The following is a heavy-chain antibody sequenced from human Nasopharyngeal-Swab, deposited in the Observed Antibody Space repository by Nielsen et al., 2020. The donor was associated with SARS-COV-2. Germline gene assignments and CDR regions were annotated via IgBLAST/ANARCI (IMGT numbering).Heavy chain of an antibody. Sequence: GESLKISCAASGFTFSSYSMTWVRQAPGKGPEWVSAISGSGDRTYYAESVRGRFTISRDNSKNALYLQMNSLRAEDTAVYYCAKEERSSSWYVTFDYWGQGTLVTVSS. CDR2: ISGSGDRT. V-gene: IGHV3-23*01. CDR1: GFTFSSYS. D-gene: IGHD6-13*01. CDR3: AKEERSSSWYVTFDY. J-gene: IGHJ4*02.